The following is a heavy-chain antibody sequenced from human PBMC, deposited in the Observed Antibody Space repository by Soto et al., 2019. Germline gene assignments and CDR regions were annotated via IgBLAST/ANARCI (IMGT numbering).Heavy chain of an antibody. D-gene: IGHD2-8*01. Sequence: SVKVSCKASGYTFNTYGVSGVGQSGLRGRDGMGRISAYNGDTSTAQKFQGWVTMTTDTSISTASMELTRLTSDDTAIYYCARGDSTDCSNGVCSFFYNHDMDVWGQGTTVTVSS. CDR3: ARGDSTDCSNGVCSFFYNHDMDV. CDR2: ISAYNGDT. V-gene: IGHV1-18*04. J-gene: IGHJ6*02. CDR1: GYTFNTYG.